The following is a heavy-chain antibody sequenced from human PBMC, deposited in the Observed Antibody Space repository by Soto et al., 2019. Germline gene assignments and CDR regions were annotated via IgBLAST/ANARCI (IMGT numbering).Heavy chain of an antibody. CDR2: IYYSGST. Sequence: QVQLQESGPGLVKPSQTLSLTCTVSGGSISSGGYYWSWIRQHPGKGLEWIGYIYYSGSTYYNPSLKSRVTISVDTSKNQFSLKLSSVTAADKAVYYCASGNVEYDSSGYYYGGAVDYWGQGTLVTVSS. D-gene: IGHD3-22*01. CDR3: ASGNVEYDSSGYYYGGAVDY. J-gene: IGHJ4*02. V-gene: IGHV4-31*03. CDR1: GGSISSGGYY.